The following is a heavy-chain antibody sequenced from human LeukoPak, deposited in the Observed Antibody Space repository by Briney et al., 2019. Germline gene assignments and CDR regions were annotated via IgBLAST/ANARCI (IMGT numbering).Heavy chain of an antibody. CDR2: IYHSGST. CDR1: GGSISSSNW. D-gene: IGHD3-10*01. J-gene: IGHJ4*02. Sequence: SETLSLTCTVSGGSISSSNWWSWVRQPPGKGLEWIGEIYHSGSTNYNPSLKSRVTISVDKSKNQFSLKLSSVTAADTAVYYCPRGAYYYGSGSYYFDYWGQGTLVTVSS. V-gene: IGHV4-4*02. CDR3: PRGAYYYGSGSYYFDY.